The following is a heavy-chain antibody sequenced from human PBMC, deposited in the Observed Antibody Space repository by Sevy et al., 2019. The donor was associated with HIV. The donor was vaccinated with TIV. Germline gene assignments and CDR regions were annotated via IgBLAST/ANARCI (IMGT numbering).Heavy chain of an antibody. Sequence: GGSLRLSCAASGFTFSSYGMHWVRQAPGKGLEWVAVISYDGSNKYYADSVKGRFTISRDNSKNTLYLQMNSLRAEDTAVYYWAKEERSGYSYGYDHRLDYWGQGTLVTVSS. CDR1: GFTFSSYG. V-gene: IGHV3-30*18. J-gene: IGHJ4*02. CDR3: AKEERSGYSYGYDHRLDY. D-gene: IGHD5-18*01. CDR2: ISYDGSNK.